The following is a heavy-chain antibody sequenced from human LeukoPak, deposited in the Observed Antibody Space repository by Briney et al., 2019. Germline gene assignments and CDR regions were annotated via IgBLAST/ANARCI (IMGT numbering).Heavy chain of an antibody. CDR1: GFTFDDYA. V-gene: IGHV3-9*01. J-gene: IGHJ1*01. D-gene: IGHD6-13*01. CDR2: ISWNSGSI. CDR3: AKAPGIAAAGSYGYFQH. Sequence: PGGSLRLSCAASGFTFDDYAMHWVRQAPGKGLEWVSGISWNSGSIGYADSVKGRFTISRDNAKNSLYLQMNSLRAEDTALYYCAKAPGIAAAGSYGYFQHWGQGTLVTVSS.